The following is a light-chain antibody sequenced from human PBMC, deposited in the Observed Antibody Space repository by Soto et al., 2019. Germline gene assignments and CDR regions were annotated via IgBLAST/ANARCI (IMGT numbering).Light chain of an antibody. J-gene: IGKJ1*01. CDR2: KVS. CDR3: MQSTRWPWA. CDR1: QSLVFSDGNSY. Sequence: DVVIQSPLSLPVTLGQPASISCRSSQSLVFSDGNSYLSWFQQRPGQSPRRLIYKVSNRESGVTDRFSGSGSGTDFTLKISRVEAEDVVVYDGMQSTRWPWAFGQGTKVDIK. V-gene: IGKV2-30*01.